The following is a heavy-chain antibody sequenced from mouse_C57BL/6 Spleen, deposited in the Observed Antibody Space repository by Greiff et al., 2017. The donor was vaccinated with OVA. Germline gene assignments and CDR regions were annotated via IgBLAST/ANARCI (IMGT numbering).Heavy chain of an antibody. V-gene: IGHV1-52*01. CDR3: ARGGGSSYPTRSSWYFDV. CDR1: GYTFTSYW. J-gene: IGHJ1*03. Sequence: QVQLQQPGAELVRPGSSVKLSCKASGYTFTSYWMHWVKQRPIQGLEWIGNIDPSDSETQYNQKFKDKATLTVDKSSSTAYMQLSSLTSEDSAVYYCARGGGSSYPTRSSWYFDVWGTGTTVTVSS. D-gene: IGHD1-1*01. CDR2: IDPSDSET.